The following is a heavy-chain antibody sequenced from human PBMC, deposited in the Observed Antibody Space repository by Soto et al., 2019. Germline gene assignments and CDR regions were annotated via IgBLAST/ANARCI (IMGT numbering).Heavy chain of an antibody. CDR3: ARSYYYDSSGSLVYYFDY. V-gene: IGHV5-51*01. Sequence: GESLKISCKGSGYSFTSYWIGWVRQMPGKGLEWMGIIYPGESDTRYSPSFQGQVTISADKSISTAYLQWSSLKASDTAMYYCARSYYYDSSGSLVYYFDYWGQGTLVTVSS. CDR1: GYSFTSYW. J-gene: IGHJ4*02. CDR2: IYPGESDT. D-gene: IGHD3-22*01.